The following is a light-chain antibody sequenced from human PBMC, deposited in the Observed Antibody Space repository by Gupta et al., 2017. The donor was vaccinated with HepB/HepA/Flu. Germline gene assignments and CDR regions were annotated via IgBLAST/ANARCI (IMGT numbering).Light chain of an antibody. Sequence: QSALTQPASVSGSPGQSINISCTGTSSDVGGYNYASWYQQHPGKAPQLMIYDVSNRPSGVSIRFSGSKSGNTASLTISGLQAEDEADYYCSSYTSSSTPRVFGGGTKLTVL. CDR2: DVS. CDR3: SSYTSSSTPRV. J-gene: IGLJ3*02. CDR1: SSDVGGYNY. V-gene: IGLV2-14*03.